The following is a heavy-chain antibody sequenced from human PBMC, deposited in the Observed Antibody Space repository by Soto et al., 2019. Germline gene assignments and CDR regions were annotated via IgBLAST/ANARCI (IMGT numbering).Heavy chain of an antibody. J-gene: IGHJ6*02. CDR3: ARTEAAAGTYYYYYYGMDV. Sequence: LRRSCAASGFTFSDYYMSWIRQAPGKGLEWVSYISSSGSTIYYADSVKGRFTISRDNAKNSLYLQMNSLRAEDTAVYYCARTEAAAGTYYYYYYGMDVWGQGTTVTVSS. V-gene: IGHV3-11*01. CDR2: ISSSGSTI. D-gene: IGHD6-13*01. CDR1: GFTFSDYY.